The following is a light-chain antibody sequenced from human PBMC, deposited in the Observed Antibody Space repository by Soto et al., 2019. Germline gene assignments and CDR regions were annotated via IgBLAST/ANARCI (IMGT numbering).Light chain of an antibody. Sequence: QSVLTQPPSASGSPGQSVTISCTGTSSDVGGYNYDSWYQQHPGKAPKLMIYDVYKRPSGVPDRFSGSKSGNTASLTVSGLQAEDEADYYCSSYAGTHIVFGTGTKLTVL. J-gene: IGLJ1*01. CDR1: SSDVGGYNY. CDR3: SSYAGTHIV. CDR2: DVY. V-gene: IGLV2-8*01.